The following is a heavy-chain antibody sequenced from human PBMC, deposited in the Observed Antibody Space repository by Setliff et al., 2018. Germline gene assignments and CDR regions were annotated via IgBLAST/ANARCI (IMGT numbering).Heavy chain of an antibody. J-gene: IGHJ6*03. CDR3: ASRTHPHVITGITQGGGWWYYYYMDV. CDR2: IIPGLGIL. V-gene: IGHV1-69*10. D-gene: IGHD1-7*01. Sequence: GASVKVSCKASGGTFNTYGITWVRQAPAQGPEWMGGIIPGLGILDYAQKFQDRVTITADRSTSTAYMELSSLRSEDTAVYYCASRTHPHVITGITQGGGWWYYYYMDVWGKGTTVTVSS. CDR1: GGTFNTYG.